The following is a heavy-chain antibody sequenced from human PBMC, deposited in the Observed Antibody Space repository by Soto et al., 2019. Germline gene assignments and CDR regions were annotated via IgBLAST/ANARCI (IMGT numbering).Heavy chain of an antibody. Sequence: PGGSLRLSWAASGFTFSSYAMHWVRQAPGKGLEWVAVISYDGSNKYYADSVKGRFTISRDNSKNTLYLQMNSLRAEDTAVYYCARSGYYRDYGMYVWGQGSTGTAP. D-gene: IGHD3-3*01. CDR1: GFTFSSYA. CDR3: ARSGYYRDYGMYV. V-gene: IGHV3-30-3*01. CDR2: ISYDGSNK. J-gene: IGHJ6*02.